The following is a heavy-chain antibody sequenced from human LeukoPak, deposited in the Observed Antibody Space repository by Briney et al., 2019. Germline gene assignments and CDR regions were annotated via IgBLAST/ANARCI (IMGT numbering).Heavy chain of an antibody. D-gene: IGHD3-22*01. V-gene: IGHV4-61*09. Sequence: PSETLSLTCSVSGGSISSGSYYWSWIRQPAGKGLEWIGHIYTSGSTNYNPSLRSRVTISVDTSKNQFSLKLSSVTAADTAVYYCASIDDSSGYYLDYWGQGTLVTVAS. CDR3: ASIDDSSGYYLDY. J-gene: IGHJ4*02. CDR1: GGSISSGSYY. CDR2: IYTSGST.